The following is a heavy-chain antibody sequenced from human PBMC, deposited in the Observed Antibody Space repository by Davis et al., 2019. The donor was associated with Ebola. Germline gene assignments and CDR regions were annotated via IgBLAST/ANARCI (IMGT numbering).Heavy chain of an antibody. D-gene: IGHD4-17*01. CDR1: GFTFSSYA. J-gene: IGHJ6*02. Sequence: GESLKISCAASGFTFSSYAMTWARQVPGKGLEWVSAITSSGGSTYYADSVKGRFTISRDNSKNTLYLQMNSLRAEDTAVYYCAKQFKGPYGDYVGYYYYYGMDVWGQGTTVTVSS. CDR2: ITSSGGST. CDR3: AKQFKGPYGDYVGYYYYYGMDV. V-gene: IGHV3-23*01.